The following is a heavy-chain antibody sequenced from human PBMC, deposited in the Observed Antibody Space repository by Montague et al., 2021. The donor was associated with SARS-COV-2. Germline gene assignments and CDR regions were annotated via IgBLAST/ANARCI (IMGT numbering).Heavy chain of an antibody. V-gene: IGHV3-21*01. CDR3: ARDRGRATDDY. D-gene: IGHD5-12*01. CDR1: GFTFNSYS. CDR2: ISSSSSYI. Sequence: SLRLSCAASGFTFNSYSITWVRQAPGKGLEWVSSISSSSSYIYYADSVKGRFTISRDNAKNSLYLQMNSLRAEDTAVYYCARDRGRATDDYWGQGTLVTVSS. J-gene: IGHJ4*02.